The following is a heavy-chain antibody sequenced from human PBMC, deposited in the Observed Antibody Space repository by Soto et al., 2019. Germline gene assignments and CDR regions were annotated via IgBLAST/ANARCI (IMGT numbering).Heavy chain of an antibody. CDR1: GDTFTDYY. CDR3: ARGGHVVVVTAALDY. CDR2: VNPSGGHT. J-gene: IGHJ4*02. V-gene: IGHV1-46*01. D-gene: IGHD2-21*02. Sequence: QVQLMQSGAEVKKPGASVKVSCKASGDTFTDYYIHWVRQAPGQGLEWMGTVNPSGGHTTYAQHFLGRATRTGETSTSTLYMELTSLTSDDTAVYYCARGGHVVVVTAALDYWGQGTLVTVSS.